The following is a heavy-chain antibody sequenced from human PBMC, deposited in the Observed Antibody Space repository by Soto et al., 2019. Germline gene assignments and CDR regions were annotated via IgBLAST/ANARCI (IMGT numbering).Heavy chain of an antibody. CDR2: INHSGST. CDR3: ARGIAALGDAFDI. Sequence: SETLSLTWAVYGGSFSGYYWSWIRQPPGKGLEWIGEINHSGSTNYNPSLKSRVTISVDTSKNQFSLKLSSVTAADTAVYYCARGIAALGDAFDIWGQGTMVTVSS. V-gene: IGHV4-34*01. D-gene: IGHD6-13*01. J-gene: IGHJ3*02. CDR1: GGSFSGYY.